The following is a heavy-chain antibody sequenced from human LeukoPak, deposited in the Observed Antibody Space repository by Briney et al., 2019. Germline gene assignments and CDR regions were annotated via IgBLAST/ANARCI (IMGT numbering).Heavy chain of an antibody. J-gene: IGHJ4*02. D-gene: IGHD3-10*01. CDR1: GYTFTSYG. CDR3: ARDQDTLLWFGELLSRFDY. V-gene: IGHV1-18*01. CDR2: ISAYNGNT. Sequence: ASVKVSCKASGYTFTSYGISWVRQAPGQGLEWMGWISAYNGNTNYAQKLQGRVTMTTDTSTSTAYMELRSLRSDDTAVYYCARDQDTLLWFGELLSRFDYWGQGTLVTVSS.